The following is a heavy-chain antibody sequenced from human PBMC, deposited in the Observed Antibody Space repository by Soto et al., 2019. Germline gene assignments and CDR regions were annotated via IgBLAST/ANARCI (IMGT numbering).Heavy chain of an antibody. CDR2: MNPNSGNT. J-gene: IGHJ2*01. CDR1: GYTFTSYD. Sequence: ASVKVSCKAPGYTFTSYDINWVRQATGQGLEWMGWMNPNSGNTGYAQKFQGRVTMTRNTSISTAYMELSSLRSEDTAVYYCARGGPTPAYYDFWSGYPGDWYFDLLGRGTLVTVSS. V-gene: IGHV1-8*01. CDR3: ARGGPTPAYYDFWSGYPGDWYFDL. D-gene: IGHD3-3*01.